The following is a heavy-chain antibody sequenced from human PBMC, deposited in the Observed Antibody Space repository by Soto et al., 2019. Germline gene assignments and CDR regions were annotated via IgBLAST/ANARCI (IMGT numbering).Heavy chain of an antibody. CDR1: GYTFTTYG. Sequence: QVQLVQSGDEVKKPGASVKVSCKASGYTFTTYGISWVRQAPGQGLEWMGWISAYNGDTKYAQNVQDRVSMTTDTPTSTAYMELRSRRYDDTAVYYCAREGSWPYYYYGMEVWGKGTTVTVSS. V-gene: IGHV1-18*01. CDR3: AREGSWPYYYYGMEV. D-gene: IGHD6-13*01. CDR2: ISAYNGDT. J-gene: IGHJ6*04.